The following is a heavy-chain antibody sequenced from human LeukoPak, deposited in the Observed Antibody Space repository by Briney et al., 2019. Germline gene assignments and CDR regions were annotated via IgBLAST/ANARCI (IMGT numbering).Heavy chain of an antibody. CDR2: ISNSSGYI. Sequence: GGSLRLSCEASGFSISSYSMNWVRQAPGKGLEWVSVISNSSGYIYYADSVKGRLTISRDNAKNSLYLQMNSLRAEDTAVYYCARLSWGILTGYYPPLGEFQHWGQGTLVTVSS. J-gene: IGHJ1*01. CDR3: ARLSWGILTGYYPPLGEFQH. CDR1: GFSISSYS. V-gene: IGHV3-21*01. D-gene: IGHD3-9*01.